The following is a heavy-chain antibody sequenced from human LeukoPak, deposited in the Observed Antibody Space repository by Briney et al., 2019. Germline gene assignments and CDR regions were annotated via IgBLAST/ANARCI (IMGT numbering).Heavy chain of an antibody. CDR3: ARGPPNWGYDY. V-gene: IGHV1-8*02. J-gene: IGHJ4*02. Sequence: ASVKVSCKASGGTFSSYAISWVRQATRQGLEWMGWTNPNSGNTGYAQKFQDRVTMTRNTSISTAYMELSSLRSDDTAVYYCARGPPNWGYDYWGPGTLVTVSS. CDR2: TNPNSGNT. CDR1: GGTFSSYA. D-gene: IGHD7-27*01.